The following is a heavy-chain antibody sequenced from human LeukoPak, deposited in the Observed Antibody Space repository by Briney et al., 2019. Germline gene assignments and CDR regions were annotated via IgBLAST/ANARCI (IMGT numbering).Heavy chain of an antibody. CDR2: ISYDGSNK. D-gene: IGHD2-15*01. CDR1: GFTFSSYA. V-gene: IGHV3-30-3*01. J-gene: IGHJ4*02. Sequence: GGSLRLSSAASGFTFSSYAMHWVRQAPGKGLEWVAVISYDGSNKYYADSVKGRFTISRDNSKNTLYLQMNSLRAEDTAVYYCARQEVVAATYDYWGQGTLVTVSS. CDR3: ARQEVVAATYDY.